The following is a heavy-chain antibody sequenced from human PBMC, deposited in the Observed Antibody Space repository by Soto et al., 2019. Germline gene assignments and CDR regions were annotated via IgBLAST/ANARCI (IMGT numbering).Heavy chain of an antibody. CDR3: ASLSPHVDE. CDR2: ISAYNGDT. J-gene: IGHJ4*02. CDR1: GYTFTNYD. V-gene: IGHV1-18*01. Sequence: GASVKGSCPASGYTFTNYDINWVRQAPGQGLEWMGWISAYNGDTNYAQKLQGRVTMTTDTSTSTAYMELRSLRSDDTAVDYGASLSPHVDEWGQGTLVTVFS.